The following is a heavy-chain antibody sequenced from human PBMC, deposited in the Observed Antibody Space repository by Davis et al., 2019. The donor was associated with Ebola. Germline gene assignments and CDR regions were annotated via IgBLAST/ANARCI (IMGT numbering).Heavy chain of an antibody. CDR1: GFTFNYYA. D-gene: IGHD5-24*01. J-gene: IGHJ1*01. V-gene: IGHV3-53*05. CDR3: ARETNTIMED. CDR2: IFSGGKI. Sequence: GESLKISCAASGFTFNYYAMSWVRQAPGKGLEWVSSIFSGGKIFYADSVKGRFTISRDNSKNTLYLQMNSLRAEDTAVYFCARETNTIMEDWGQGTLVTVSS.